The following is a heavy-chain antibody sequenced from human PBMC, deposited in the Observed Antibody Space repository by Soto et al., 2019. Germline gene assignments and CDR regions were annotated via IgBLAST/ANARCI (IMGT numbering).Heavy chain of an antibody. CDR1: GFTFSSSA. D-gene: IGHD3-3*01. V-gene: IGHV1-58*01. J-gene: IGHJ4*02. CDR3: AAPIFGVVGSVRNDDY. Sequence: GASVKVSCKASGFTFSSSALQWVRQARGQRLEWIGWIVVGNGNTNYAQKFQERVTITRDTSTTTAYMEVISLRSEDTAVYYCAAPIFGVVGSVRNDDYWGQGTLVTVSS. CDR2: IVVGNGNT.